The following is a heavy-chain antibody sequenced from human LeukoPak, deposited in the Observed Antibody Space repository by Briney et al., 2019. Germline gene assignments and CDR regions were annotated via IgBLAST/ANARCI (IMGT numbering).Heavy chain of an antibody. Sequence: GGSLRLSCAASGFTFGSYALSWVRQAPGKGLEWVSTVSGSGDATYYADSVKGRFPVSRDDSKNTLHLQMDSLRAEDTALYYCAKGNTGSAYSAVDHWGQGTLVTVSS. V-gene: IGHV3-23*01. J-gene: IGHJ4*02. D-gene: IGHD2-15*01. CDR2: VSGSGDAT. CDR1: GFTFGSYA. CDR3: AKGNTGSAYSAVDH.